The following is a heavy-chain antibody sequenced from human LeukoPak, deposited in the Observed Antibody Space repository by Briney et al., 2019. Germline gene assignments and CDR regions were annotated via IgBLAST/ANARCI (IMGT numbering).Heavy chain of an antibody. D-gene: IGHD3-10*01. CDR2: ISYDGSNK. Sequence: PGRSLRLSCAASGFTFSKYGMHWVRQAPGKGLEWVAVISYDGSNKYYADSVKGRFTISRDNSKNTLYLQMNSLRAEDTAVYYCAKEYGSGSDYWGQGTLVTVSS. CDR1: GFTFSKYG. CDR3: AKEYGSGSDY. J-gene: IGHJ4*02. V-gene: IGHV3-30*18.